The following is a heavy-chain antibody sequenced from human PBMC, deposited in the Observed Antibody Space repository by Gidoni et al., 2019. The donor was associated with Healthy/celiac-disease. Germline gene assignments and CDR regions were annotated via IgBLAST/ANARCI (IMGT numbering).Heavy chain of an antibody. CDR3: ARQGFGELSDYYFDY. CDR2: IYYSGST. V-gene: IGHV4-59*08. CDR1: GGSISSYY. J-gene: IGHJ4*02. Sequence: QVQLQESGPGLVKPSETLSLTCTVSGGSISSYYWSWIRPPPGKGLEWIGYIYYSGSTNYNPSLKSRVTISVDTSKNQFSLKLSSVTAADTAVYYCARQGFGELSDYYFDYWGQGTLVTVSS. D-gene: IGHD3-10*01.